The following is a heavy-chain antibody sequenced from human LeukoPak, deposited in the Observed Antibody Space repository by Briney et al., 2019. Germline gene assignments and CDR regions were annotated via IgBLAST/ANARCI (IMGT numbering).Heavy chain of an antibody. CDR3: ARKRSYYESREVAFDI. D-gene: IGHD3-22*01. CDR1: GISLSSLW. V-gene: IGHV3-7*01. Sequence: GGSLRLSCAASGISLSSLWMSWFRQAPGKGLEWVADIRQDGSDEHYVASVKGRFTISRDNAKNSLYLQMNSLRAEDTAVYYCARKRSYYESREVAFDIWGQGTMVTVSS. J-gene: IGHJ3*02. CDR2: IRQDGSDE.